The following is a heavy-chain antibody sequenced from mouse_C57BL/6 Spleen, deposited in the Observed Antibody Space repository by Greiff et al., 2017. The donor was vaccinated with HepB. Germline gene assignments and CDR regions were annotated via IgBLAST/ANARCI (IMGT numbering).Heavy chain of an antibody. D-gene: IGHD2-5*01. CDR3: ARDYYSNYVFAYYATVY. Sequence: DVQLQESGPGLVKPSQSLSLTCSVTGYSITSGYYWHWIRQFPGNKLEWMGYISYDGSNNYNPSLKNRISITRDTSKNQFFLTLNSVTTEDTATYYCARDYYSNYVFAYYATVYWGQGSSVTVSS. CDR2: ISYDGSN. V-gene: IGHV3-6*01. CDR1: GYSITSGYY. J-gene: IGHJ4*01.